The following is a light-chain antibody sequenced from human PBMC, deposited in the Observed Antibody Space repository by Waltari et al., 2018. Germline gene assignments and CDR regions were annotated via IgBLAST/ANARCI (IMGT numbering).Light chain of an antibody. CDR2: DAS. V-gene: IGKV3-15*01. CDR3: QQYHNWPLS. Sequence: ILMTQSPATLSVSPGERATLSCRASQSVTNNLARYQQQPGQAPRLLIYDASSRATGIPARFSGSGSGTEFTLTVSSLQSEDFAVYYCQQYHNWPLSFGGGTKVEIK. CDR1: QSVTNN. J-gene: IGKJ4*01.